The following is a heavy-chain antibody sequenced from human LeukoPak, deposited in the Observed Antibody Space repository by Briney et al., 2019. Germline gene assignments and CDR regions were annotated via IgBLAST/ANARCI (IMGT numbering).Heavy chain of an antibody. CDR2: IKEDGSEK. CDR3: ARVRGIAAVGTSSV. D-gene: IGHD6-13*01. J-gene: IGHJ4*02. CDR1: AFPFSDYW. Sequence: GGSLRLSCAASAFPFSDYWMTWVRLPPGRGLEWVANIKEDGSEKYYVDSVKGRFTISRDNAEDSLFLQMNSLRADDTAVYYCARVRGIAAVGTSSVWGRGTLVTVSS. V-gene: IGHV3-7*01.